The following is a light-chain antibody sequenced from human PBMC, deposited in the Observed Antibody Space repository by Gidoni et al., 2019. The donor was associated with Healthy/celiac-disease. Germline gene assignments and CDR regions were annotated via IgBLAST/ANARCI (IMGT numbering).Light chain of an antibody. CDR1: SLRSYY. J-gene: IGLJ1*01. Sequence: SSELTQDPAVSVALVQTVRITCQGDSLRSYYASWYQQKPGQAPVLVIYGKNNRPSGIPDRFSGSSSGNTASLTITGAQAEDEADYYCNYRDSSGNHRVFGTGTKVTVL. CDR3: NYRDSSGNHRV. CDR2: GKN. V-gene: IGLV3-19*01.